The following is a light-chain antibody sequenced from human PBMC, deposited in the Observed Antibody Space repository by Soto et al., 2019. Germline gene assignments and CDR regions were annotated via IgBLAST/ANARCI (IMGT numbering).Light chain of an antibody. CDR3: LQHNNYPPT. Sequence: DIQMTQSPSSLSASVGDRVTITCRASQDIRIDLGWFQQKPGKAPKRLIYAASSLQSGVPSRFSGSGSGTEFTLTLSSLQPEDFATYYCLQHNNYPPTFGQGTPVEI. J-gene: IGKJ1*01. CDR2: AAS. CDR1: QDIRID. V-gene: IGKV1-17*01.